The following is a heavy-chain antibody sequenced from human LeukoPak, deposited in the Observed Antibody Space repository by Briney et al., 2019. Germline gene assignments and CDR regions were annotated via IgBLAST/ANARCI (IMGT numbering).Heavy chain of an antibody. CDR2: LYSGGST. Sequence: PGGSLRLSCAASGFTVSSNCMSWVRQAPGMGLEWVSVLYSGGSTHYSDSVKGRFTISRDNSKNTLFLRMNSLRAEDTAVYYCAGCGSGSFIPSFDYWGQGTLVTVSS. V-gene: IGHV3-66*01. CDR3: AGCGSGSFIPSFDY. D-gene: IGHD3-10*01. J-gene: IGHJ4*02. CDR1: GFTVSSNC.